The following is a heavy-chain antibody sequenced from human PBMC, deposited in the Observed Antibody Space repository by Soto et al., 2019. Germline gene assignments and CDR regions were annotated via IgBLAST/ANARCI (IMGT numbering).Heavy chain of an antibody. D-gene: IGHD3-10*01. CDR3: ARDSPFYYYGSGSYYGEVPGPMDV. Sequence: ASVKVSCKASGYTFTSYAMHWVRQAPGQRLEWMGWINAGNGNTKYSQKFQGRVTITRDTSASTAYMELSSLRSEDTAVYYCARDSPFYYYGSGSYYGEVPGPMDVWGQGTTVTVSS. J-gene: IGHJ6*02. CDR2: INAGNGNT. V-gene: IGHV1-3*01. CDR1: GYTFTSYA.